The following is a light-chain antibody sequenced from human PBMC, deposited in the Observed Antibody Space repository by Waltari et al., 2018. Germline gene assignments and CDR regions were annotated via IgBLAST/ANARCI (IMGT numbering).Light chain of an antibody. CDR1: QSLVHSDGNTY. Sequence: EVVMTQSPLSLSVSLGQPASISCRSSQSLVHSDGNTYWNWFQQRPGQSPRRLIYKVSRRESGVPDRFSGSGSGTDLTLKISRVEAEDVGVYYCMQTTHSPRTFGQGTKVEI. V-gene: IGKV2-30*02. CDR3: MQTTHSPRT. J-gene: IGKJ1*01. CDR2: KVS.